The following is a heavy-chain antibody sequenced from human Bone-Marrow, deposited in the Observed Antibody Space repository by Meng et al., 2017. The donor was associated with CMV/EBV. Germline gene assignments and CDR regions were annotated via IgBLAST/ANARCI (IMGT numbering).Heavy chain of an antibody. CDR2: IRYDGSNK. Sequence: GESLKISCSASGFTFSSYGMHWVRQAPGKGLEWVAFIRYDGSNKYYADSVKGRFTISRDNSKNTLYLQMNSLRAEDTAVYYWAKDPTELLWFGFYGMDVWGQGTTVTVSS. D-gene: IGHD3-10*01. V-gene: IGHV3-30*02. J-gene: IGHJ6*02. CDR1: GFTFSSYG. CDR3: AKDPTELLWFGFYGMDV.